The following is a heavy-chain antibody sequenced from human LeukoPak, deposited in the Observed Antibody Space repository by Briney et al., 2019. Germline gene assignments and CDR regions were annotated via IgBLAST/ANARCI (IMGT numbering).Heavy chain of an antibody. D-gene: IGHD6-13*01. CDR3: ARAPTRVAAAGFDY. CDR1: GGSFSGYY. J-gene: IGHJ4*02. Sequence: SETLSLTFAVYGGSFSGYYWSWIRQPPGKGLEWIGEINHSGSTNYNPSLKSRVTISVDTSKNQFSLKLSSVTAADTAVYYCARAPTRVAAAGFDYWGQGTLVTVSS. V-gene: IGHV4-34*01. CDR2: INHSGST.